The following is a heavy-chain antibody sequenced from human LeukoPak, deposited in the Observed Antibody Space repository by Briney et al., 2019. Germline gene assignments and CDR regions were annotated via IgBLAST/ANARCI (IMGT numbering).Heavy chain of an antibody. Sequence: GGSLRLSYAASGFTFSTYYMAWVRQAPGKGLDWVANIRQDGSGKFYADSVKGRFTISRDNAKSSLFLQMNSLRAEDTAVYFCARWLYNSGWAIDYWGQGTLVTVSS. CDR1: GFTFSTYY. CDR2: IRQDGSGK. V-gene: IGHV3-7*01. D-gene: IGHD6-19*01. CDR3: ARWLYNSGWAIDY. J-gene: IGHJ4*02.